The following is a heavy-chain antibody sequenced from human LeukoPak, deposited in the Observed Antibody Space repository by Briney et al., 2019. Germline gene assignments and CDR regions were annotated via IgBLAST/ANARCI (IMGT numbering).Heavy chain of an antibody. J-gene: IGHJ4*02. CDR3: ARGINFFDY. CDR2: ISSSSKYI. D-gene: IGHD5-24*01. CDR1: GFTFNTYN. V-gene: IGHV3-21*01. Sequence: GGSLRLSCVASGFTFNTYNINWVRQAPGKGLEWVSSISSSSKYIYYAESMKGRFTISRDNAKNSVYLQMNSLRADEKAVYYCARGINFFDYWGQGTLVTVSS.